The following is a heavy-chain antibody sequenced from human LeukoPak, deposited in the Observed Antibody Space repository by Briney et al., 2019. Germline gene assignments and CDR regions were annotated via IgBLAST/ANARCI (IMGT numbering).Heavy chain of an antibody. D-gene: IGHD3-22*01. Sequence: PGGSLRLSCAASGFTFSSYAMHWVRQAPGKGLEWVAVISYDGSNKYYADSVKGRFTISRDSSKNTLYLQMNSLRAEDTAVYYCARGEEVGWYDSSGQYKAEYFQHWGQGTLVTVSS. CDR3: ARGEEVGWYDSSGQYKAEYFQH. CDR2: ISYDGSNK. J-gene: IGHJ1*01. CDR1: GFTFSSYA. V-gene: IGHV3-30-3*01.